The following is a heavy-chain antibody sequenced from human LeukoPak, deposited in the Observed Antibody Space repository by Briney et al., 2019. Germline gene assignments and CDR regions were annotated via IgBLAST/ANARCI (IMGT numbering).Heavy chain of an antibody. Sequence: PGGSLRLSCAASGFTFSSYSMNWVRQAPGKGLEWVSYISSSSTIYYADSVKGRFTISRDNAKNSLYLQMNSLRAEDTAVYYCARDYYDYVWGSYRYTEYFDYWGQGTLVTVSS. J-gene: IGHJ4*02. CDR1: GFTFSSYS. V-gene: IGHV3-48*04. D-gene: IGHD3-16*02. CDR2: ISSSSTI. CDR3: ARDYYDYVWGSYRYTEYFDY.